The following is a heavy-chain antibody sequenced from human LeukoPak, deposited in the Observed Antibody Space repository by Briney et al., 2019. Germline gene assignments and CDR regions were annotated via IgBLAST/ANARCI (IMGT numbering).Heavy chain of an antibody. CDR2: VTYDGNNK. J-gene: IGHJ4*02. CDR3: ARAPVRGAVAGVDY. CDR1: GFTFNNYA. D-gene: IGHD6-19*01. V-gene: IGHV3-30-3*01. Sequence: GGSLRLSCAASGFTFNNYAMHWVRQAPGKGLEWVAVVTYDGNNKYYTDSVKGRFTVSRDNSRNTVNLQMSSLRGEDTAVYYCARAPVRGAVAGVDYWGQGTLVTVSS.